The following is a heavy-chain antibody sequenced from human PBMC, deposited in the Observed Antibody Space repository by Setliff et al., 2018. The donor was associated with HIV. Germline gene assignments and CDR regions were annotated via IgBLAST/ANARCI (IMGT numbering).Heavy chain of an antibody. CDR2: IYGSGTT. CDR1: GASMTSHY. D-gene: IGHD6-19*01. J-gene: IGHJ4*02. CDR3: ATDPKGDGWAYFDS. V-gene: IGHV4-59*11. Sequence: PSETLSLTCSVAGASMTSHYLTWIRQPRGMGLEWIGNIYGSGTTKYNPSLRSRVTISVDKSKNQLSLSLDFVTAADTAVYYCATDPKGDGWAYFDSWGQGTLVTVSS.